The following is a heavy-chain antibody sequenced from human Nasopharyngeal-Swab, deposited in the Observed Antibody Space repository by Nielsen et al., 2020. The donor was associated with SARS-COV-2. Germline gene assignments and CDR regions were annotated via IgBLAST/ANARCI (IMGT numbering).Heavy chain of an antibody. Sequence: WVRQAPGQGLEWMGWISAYNGNTNYAQKLQGRVTMTTDTSTSTAYMELRSLRSDDTAVYYCARETYYDSSGYYYSDAFDIWGQGTMVTVSS. D-gene: IGHD3-22*01. CDR2: ISAYNGNT. CDR3: ARETYYDSSGYYYSDAFDI. J-gene: IGHJ3*02. V-gene: IGHV1-18*01.